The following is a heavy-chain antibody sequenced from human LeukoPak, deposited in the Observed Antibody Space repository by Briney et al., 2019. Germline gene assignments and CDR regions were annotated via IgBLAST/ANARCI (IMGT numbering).Heavy chain of an antibody. D-gene: IGHD2-15*01. J-gene: IGHJ4*02. CDR1: GFTFSRYS. V-gene: IGHV3-48*04. Sequence: PGGSLRPSCAASGFTFSRYSMNWVRQAPGKGLEWVSYISSSSSSIKYADSVKGRFTISRDNAKNSLYLQMNSLRAEDTAAYYCVDLNTPLWGQGTLVTVSS. CDR2: ISSSSSSI. CDR3: VDLNTPL.